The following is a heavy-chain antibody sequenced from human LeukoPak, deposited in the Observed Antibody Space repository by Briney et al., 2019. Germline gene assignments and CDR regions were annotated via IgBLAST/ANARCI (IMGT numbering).Heavy chain of an antibody. CDR3: ARGAVVIAVAGTGGYYFDY. V-gene: IGHV4-61*09. CDR1: GGSINSGSYY. CDR2: IFTTGST. J-gene: IGHJ4*02. D-gene: IGHD6-19*01. Sequence: SQTLSLTCSVSGGSINSGSYYWSWIRQPAGKPLEWIGHIFTTGSTSHNPSLRTRVTISEASSKDQFSLNLKSVTAADTAVYYCARGAVVIAVAGTGGYYFDYWGQGTLVTVSS.